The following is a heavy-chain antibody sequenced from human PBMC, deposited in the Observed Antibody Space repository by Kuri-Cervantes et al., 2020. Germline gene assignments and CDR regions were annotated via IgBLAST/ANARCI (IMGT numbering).Heavy chain of an antibody. CDR1: GYTFTGYY. CDR2: INPNSGGT. J-gene: IGHJ6*03. CDR3: ARETYDILTGYYGNYYYYMDV. D-gene: IGHD3-9*01. Sequence: ASVKVSCKASGYTFTGYYMHWVRQAPGQGLEWMGWINPNSGGTNYAQKFQGWVTMTRDTSISTAYMELSRLRSEDTAVYYCARETYDILTGYYGNYYYYMDVWGKGTTVTVSS. V-gene: IGHV1-2*04.